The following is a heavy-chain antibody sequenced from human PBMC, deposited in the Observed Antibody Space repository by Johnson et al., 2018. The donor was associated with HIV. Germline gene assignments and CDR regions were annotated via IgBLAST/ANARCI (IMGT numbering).Heavy chain of an antibody. J-gene: IGHJ3*01. Sequence: VQLVESGGAVVQPGGSLRLSCAASGFTYDDYAIHWVRQSPGKGLEWVSLISWDGNRNYYADSVKGRFTISRNNSENSLYLQMNSLRAEDTALYYCAKDMGYSSFGFGFDLWGQVTMVTVSS. CDR2: ISWDGNRN. CDR1: GFTYDDYA. CDR3: AKDMGYSSFGFGFDL. D-gene: IGHD6-13*01. V-gene: IGHV3-43D*03.